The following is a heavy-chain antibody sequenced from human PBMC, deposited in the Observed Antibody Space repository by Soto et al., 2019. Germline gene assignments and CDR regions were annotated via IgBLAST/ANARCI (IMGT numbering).Heavy chain of an antibody. Sequence: PKRLWNRASGGNCVSYGMNWVRQAPGKGLEWVSSISSSSSYIYYADSVKGRFTISRDNAKNSLYLQMNSLRAEGTAVYYCARDSIAVAGQWGQGTLVTVSS. J-gene: IGHJ4*02. V-gene: IGHV3-21*01. D-gene: IGHD6-19*01. CDR1: GGNCVSYG. CDR3: ARDSIAVAGQ. CDR2: ISSSSSYI.